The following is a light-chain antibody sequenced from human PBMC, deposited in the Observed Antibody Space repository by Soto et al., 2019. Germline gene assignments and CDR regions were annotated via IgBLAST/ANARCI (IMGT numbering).Light chain of an antibody. Sequence: PGERVTLSCRASQSVSSSYLTWYQQKPGQAPRLLIYGASTRATSIPARFSGSGSGTDFTLTISSLQPDDFATYYCQHYNSYSEAFGQGTKV. CDR1: QSVSSSY. CDR3: QHYNSYSEA. V-gene: IGKV3D-7*01. J-gene: IGKJ1*01. CDR2: GAS.